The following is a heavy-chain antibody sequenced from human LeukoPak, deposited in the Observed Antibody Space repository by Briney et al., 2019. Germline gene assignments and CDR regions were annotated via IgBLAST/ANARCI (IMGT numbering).Heavy chain of an antibody. Sequence: SETLSLTCTVSGGSISSSSYYWGWIRQPPGKGLEWIGSIYYSGSTYYNPSLKSRVTISVDTSKNQFSLKLSSVTAADTAVYYWASEWELLRIAFDIWGQGTMVTVSS. CDR1: GGSISSSSYY. CDR3: ASEWELLRIAFDI. CDR2: IYYSGST. J-gene: IGHJ3*02. V-gene: IGHV4-39*01. D-gene: IGHD1-26*01.